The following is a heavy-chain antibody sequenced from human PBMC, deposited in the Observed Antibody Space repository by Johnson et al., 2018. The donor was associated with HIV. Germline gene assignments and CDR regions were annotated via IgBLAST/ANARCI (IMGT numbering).Heavy chain of an antibody. D-gene: IGHD3-22*01. J-gene: IGHJ3*02. V-gene: IGHV3-23*04. CDR3: AREGNYYDSSSHAFDI. CDR2: ISGSGGST. Sequence: VQLVESGGGVVQPGRSLRLSCAASGFTFSSYAMSWVRQAPGKGLEWVSAISGSGGSTYYADSVKGRFTISRDNSKNTLYLQMNSLRAEDTAVYYCAREGNYYDSSSHAFDIWGQGTMVTVSS. CDR1: GFTFSSYA.